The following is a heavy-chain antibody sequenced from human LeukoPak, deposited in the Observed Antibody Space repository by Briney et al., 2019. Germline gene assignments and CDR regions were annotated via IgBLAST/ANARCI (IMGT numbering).Heavy chain of an antibody. J-gene: IGHJ6*02. V-gene: IGHV3-30-3*01. CDR3: ARVRVRGASVTSGKYYYGMDV. CDR1: GFTFSSYA. Sequence: GRSLRLSCAASGFTFSSYAMHWVRQAPGKGREWVAVISYDGSNKYYADSVKGRFTISRDNSKNTLYLQMNSLRAEDTAVYYCARVRVRGASVTSGKYYYGMDVWGQGTTVTVSS. CDR2: ISYDGSNK. D-gene: IGHD4-17*01.